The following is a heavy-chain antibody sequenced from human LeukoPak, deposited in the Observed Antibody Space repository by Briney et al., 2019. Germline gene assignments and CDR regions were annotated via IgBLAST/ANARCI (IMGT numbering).Heavy chain of an antibody. V-gene: IGHV3-9*01. Sequence: PGRSLRLSCAASGFTFDDYAMHWVRQAPGKGLEWVSGISWNSGSIGYADSVKGRFTISRDNAKNSLYLQMNSLGAEDTAFYYCASDRRSDSSGYAFDIWGQGTMVTVSS. CDR1: GFTFDDYA. D-gene: IGHD3-22*01. J-gene: IGHJ3*02. CDR3: ASDRRSDSSGYAFDI. CDR2: ISWNSGSI.